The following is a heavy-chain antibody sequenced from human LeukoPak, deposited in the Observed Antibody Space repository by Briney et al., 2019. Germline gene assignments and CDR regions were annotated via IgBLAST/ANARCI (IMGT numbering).Heavy chain of an antibody. CDR2: INHSGST. Sequence: PSETLSLTCAVYGGSFSGYYWSWIRQPPGKGLEWIGEINHSGSTNYNPSLKSRVTISVDTSMNQFSLKLSSVTAADTAVYYCARGTSFYHDSWGQGTLVTVSS. CDR1: GGSFSGYY. CDR3: ARGTSFYHDS. J-gene: IGHJ4*02. V-gene: IGHV4-34*01. D-gene: IGHD2-2*01.